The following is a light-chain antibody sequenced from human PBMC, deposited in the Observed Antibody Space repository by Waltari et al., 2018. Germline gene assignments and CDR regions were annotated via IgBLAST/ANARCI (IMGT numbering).Light chain of an antibody. Sequence: QSALTQPASVSGSPGQSITISCTGTSSDIGTYNYVAWYQQHPGKAPKLMIYDVSERPSVVSNRLSGSKSGNTASLTISGRQAEDDADYYCSSYTSSSTWVFGGGTKLTVL. CDR2: DVS. V-gene: IGLV2-14*01. CDR1: SSDIGTYNY. CDR3: SSYTSSSTWV. J-gene: IGLJ3*02.